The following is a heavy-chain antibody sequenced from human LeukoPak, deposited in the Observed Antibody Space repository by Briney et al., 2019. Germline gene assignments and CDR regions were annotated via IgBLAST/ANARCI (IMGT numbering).Heavy chain of an antibody. CDR3: AGGGRADDY. J-gene: IGHJ4*02. V-gene: IGHV4-61*02. D-gene: IGHD3-16*01. Sequence: PSQTLSLTCTVSGGSISSGSYYWSWIRQPAGKGLEWIGRIYTSGSTNYNPSLKSRVTISVDTSKNQFSLKLSSVTAADTAVYYWAGGGRADDYWGQGTLVTVSS. CDR2: IYTSGST. CDR1: GGSISSGSYY.